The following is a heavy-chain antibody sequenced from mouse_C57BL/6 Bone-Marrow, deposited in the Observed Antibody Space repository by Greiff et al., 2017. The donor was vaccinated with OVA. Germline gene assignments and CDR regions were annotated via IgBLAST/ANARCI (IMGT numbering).Heavy chain of an antibody. J-gene: IGHJ3*01. V-gene: IGHV5-4*03. CDR2: ISDGGSYT. CDR3: GGAWFAY. Sequence: DVKLQESGGGLVKPGGSLKLSCAASGFTFSSYAMSWVRQTPEKRLEWVATISDGGSYTYYPDNVKGRFTISRDNAKNNLYLQMSHLKSEDTAMYYCGGAWFAYWGQGTLVTVSA. CDR1: GFTFSSYA.